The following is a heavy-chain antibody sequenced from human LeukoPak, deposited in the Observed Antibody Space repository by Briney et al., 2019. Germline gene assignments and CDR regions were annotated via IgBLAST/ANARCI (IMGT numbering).Heavy chain of an antibody. Sequence: ASVKVSCKASGYRFTDHYIYWGRQAPGQGLGWMGWISPNTGGTHYAQNFQGRVSMTRDTSISTAYMELGSLTSDDTAVYYCAKGHYGMDVWGQGTTVTVSS. CDR1: GYRFTDHY. CDR3: AKGHYGMDV. V-gene: IGHV1-2*02. CDR2: ISPNTGGT. J-gene: IGHJ6*02.